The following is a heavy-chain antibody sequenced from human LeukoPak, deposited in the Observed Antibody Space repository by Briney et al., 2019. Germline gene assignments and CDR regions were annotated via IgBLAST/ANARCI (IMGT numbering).Heavy chain of an antibody. Sequence: SETLSLTCTVSGGSISSYYWSWIRQPPGKGLEWIGYIYYSGSTNYNPSLKSRVTISVDTSKNQFSLKLSSVTAADTAVYYCARHRSYDYVWGSYRKRGDAFDIWGQGTMVTVFS. V-gene: IGHV4-59*08. CDR3: ARHRSYDYVWGSYRKRGDAFDI. D-gene: IGHD3-16*02. CDR1: GGSISSYY. CDR2: IYYSGST. J-gene: IGHJ3*02.